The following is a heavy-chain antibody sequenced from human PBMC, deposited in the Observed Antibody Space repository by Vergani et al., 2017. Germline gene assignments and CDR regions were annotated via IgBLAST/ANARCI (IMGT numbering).Heavy chain of an antibody. CDR2: IYPADSDT. CDR1: EYSFGNYW. Sequence: EVELVQSGPEMRKPGESLKISCKGSEYSFGNYWIGWVRQMPGKGLEWMGIIYPADSDTRYSPSFQGQVTISADTSISTAYLQRSSLRASDSAMYYCARLYGRDSSGSKYFDYWGQGTLVTVSS. CDR3: ARLYGRDSSGSKYFDY. V-gene: IGHV5-51*03. D-gene: IGHD3-22*01. J-gene: IGHJ4*02.